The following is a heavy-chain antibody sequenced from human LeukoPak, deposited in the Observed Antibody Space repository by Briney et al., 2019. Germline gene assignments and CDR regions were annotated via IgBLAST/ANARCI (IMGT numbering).Heavy chain of an antibody. Sequence: AASVKVSCKASGKTFTSSYFHWVRQAPGQGLEWMGMIYPSGDSTIYAQKFQGRVTLTRDTSTSTVHMELSSLRSEDTAVYYCTRTFLGSLPHFDYWGQGTLVTVSS. J-gene: IGHJ4*02. V-gene: IGHV1-46*01. D-gene: IGHD3-3*01. CDR3: TRTFLGSLPHFDY. CDR1: GKTFTSSY. CDR2: IYPSGDST.